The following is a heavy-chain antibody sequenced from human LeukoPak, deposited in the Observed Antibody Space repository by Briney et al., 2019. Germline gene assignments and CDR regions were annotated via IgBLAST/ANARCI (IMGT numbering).Heavy chain of an antibody. CDR2: ISSSSSYI. D-gene: IGHD3-10*01. CDR1: GFTFSRYS. J-gene: IGHJ4*02. CDR3: AKDLHGAFDY. Sequence: GGSLRLSCAASGFTFSRYSMNWVRQAPGKGLKWVSSISSSSSYIYYADSVKGRFTISRDNSKNTLYPHMHSLRADDTALYYCAKDLHGAFDYWGQGILVTVSS. V-gene: IGHV3-21*04.